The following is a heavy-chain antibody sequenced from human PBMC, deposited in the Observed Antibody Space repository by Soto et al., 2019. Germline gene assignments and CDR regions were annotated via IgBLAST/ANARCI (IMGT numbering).Heavy chain of an antibody. CDR3: VRGGGGGLCDY. J-gene: IGHJ4*02. CDR1: GFTFGDSY. V-gene: IGHV3-11*06. D-gene: IGHD2-15*01. CDR2: ISPGSRYP. Sequence: GGSLRLSCAGSGFTFGDSYMSWIRQAPGKGLEWLSYISPGSRYPAYADSVKGRFTISRDNAKRSLYLQMMSLTAEDTAIYYCVRGGGGGLCDYWGQGTLVTVSS.